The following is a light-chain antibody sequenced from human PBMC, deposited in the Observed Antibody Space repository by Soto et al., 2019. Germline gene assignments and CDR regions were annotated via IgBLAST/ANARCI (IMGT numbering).Light chain of an antibody. CDR2: DVR. Sequence: QSALTQPRLVSGSPGQSVTISCTGTSSDVGGYNYVSWYQEHPGKAPKLMIYDVRKRPSGVPDRFSGSKSGNTASLTISGLQADDEADYYCCLYAGRYVVFGGGTKVTVL. CDR1: SSDVGGYNY. V-gene: IGLV2-11*01. J-gene: IGLJ2*01. CDR3: CLYAGRYVV.